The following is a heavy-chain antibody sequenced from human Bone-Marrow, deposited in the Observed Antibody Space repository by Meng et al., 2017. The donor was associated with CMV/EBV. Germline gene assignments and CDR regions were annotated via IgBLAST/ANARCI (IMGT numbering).Heavy chain of an antibody. V-gene: IGHV1-46*01. CDR1: GFTFSSYG. CDR3: ARGADTLGYCSSTSCPLGY. Sequence: GESLKISCAASGFTFSSYGMHWVRQAPGQGLEWMGIINPSGGSTSYAQKFQGRVTMTRDTSTSTVYMELSSLRSEDTAVYYCARGADTLGYCSSTSCPLGYWGQGTLVTVSS. J-gene: IGHJ4*02. D-gene: IGHD2-2*01. CDR2: INPSGGST.